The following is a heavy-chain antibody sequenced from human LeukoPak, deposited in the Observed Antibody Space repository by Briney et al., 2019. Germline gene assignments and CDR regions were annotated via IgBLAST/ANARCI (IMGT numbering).Heavy chain of an antibody. CDR3: AREGSGWPHPPYYYYYYGMDV. D-gene: IGHD6-19*01. CDR1: GYTFTGYY. J-gene: IGHJ6*02. Sequence: ASVKVSCKASGYTFTGYYMHWVRQAPGQGLEWMGWISAYNGNTNYAQKLQGRVTMTTDTSTSTAYMELRSLRSDNTAVYYCAREGSGWPHPPYYYYYYGMDVWGQGTTVTVSS. V-gene: IGHV1-18*04. CDR2: ISAYNGNT.